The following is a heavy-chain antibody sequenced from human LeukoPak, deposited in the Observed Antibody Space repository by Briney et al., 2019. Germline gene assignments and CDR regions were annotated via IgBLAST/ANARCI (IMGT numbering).Heavy chain of an antibody. J-gene: IGHJ3*02. D-gene: IGHD1-26*01. CDR1: GFTFNSYG. CDR3: AKTTIVGVTVDPFDI. V-gene: IGHV3-30*02. Sequence: GGSLRLSCAASGFTFNSYGMHWVRQAPGKGLEWVALIRYDGSNKHYADSVKVRFTISRDNSKNTLYLQMNSLRTEDTAVYYCAKTTIVGVTVDPFDIWGQGTMVTVSS. CDR2: IRYDGSNK.